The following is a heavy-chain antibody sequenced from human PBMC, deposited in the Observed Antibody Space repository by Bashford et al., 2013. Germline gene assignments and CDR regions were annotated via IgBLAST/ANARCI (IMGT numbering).Heavy chain of an antibody. CDR2: FYVSGSA. J-gene: IGHJ6*02. CDR1: GASFSSSFYY. CDR3: AREWIVVPAEPRYYYYGMDV. V-gene: IGHV4-61*10. D-gene: IGHD2-2*01. Sequence: SETLSLTCTVSGASFSSSFYYWSWIRQPAGKGLEWIGRFYVSGSASYNPSLKSRVTMSIDRSKNQFSLKLSSVTAADTAVYYCAREWIVVPAEPRYYYYGMDVWGQGDHGSPSP.